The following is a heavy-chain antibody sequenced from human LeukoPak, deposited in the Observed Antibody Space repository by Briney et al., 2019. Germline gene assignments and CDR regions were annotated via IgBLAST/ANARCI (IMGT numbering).Heavy chain of an antibody. Sequence: GGSLRLSCAASGFTFTSYAMSWVRQAPGKGLQWGSVINGGGTSTDYAGSVKGRFTISRDNSKNTLYLQMNSLRAEDTAIYYCAKGAFEQWLVQVIPFDYWGQGTLVTVSS. D-gene: IGHD6-19*01. CDR1: GFTFTSYA. CDR2: INGGGTST. V-gene: IGHV3-23*01. CDR3: AKGAFEQWLVQVIPFDY. J-gene: IGHJ4*02.